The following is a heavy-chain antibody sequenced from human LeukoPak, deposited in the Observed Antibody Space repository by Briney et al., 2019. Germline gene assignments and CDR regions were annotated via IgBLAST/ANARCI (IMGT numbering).Heavy chain of an antibody. CDR1: GFTFSDQY. CDR3: ARRYCTGGSCYSGVDY. D-gene: IGHD2-15*01. CDR2: ISTSGDTI. J-gene: IGHJ4*02. V-gene: IGHV3-11*01. Sequence: GGSLRLSCVASGFTFSDQYMSWNRQAPGKGLEWISYISTSGDTIYYADSVKGRFTISRDNARNSLYLQMSSLRAEDTAVYYCARRYCTGGSCYSGVDYWGQGTLVTVSS.